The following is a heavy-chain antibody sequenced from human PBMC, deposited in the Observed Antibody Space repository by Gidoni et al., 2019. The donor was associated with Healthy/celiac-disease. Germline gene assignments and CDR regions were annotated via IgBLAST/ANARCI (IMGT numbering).Heavy chain of an antibody. D-gene: IGHD2-2*01. Sequence: QVQLVQSGAEAKKPGASVKVSCKASGYTFTSYDINWVRQAPGQGLEWMGWMHPNRGNTGYAQKFQGRVTMTRNTSISTAYMVRSSLRSEDTAVYYCARIIVPAANYYYGMDVWGQGTTVTVSS. CDR3: ARIIVPAANYYYGMDV. J-gene: IGHJ6*02. CDR2: MHPNRGNT. V-gene: IGHV1-8*01. CDR1: GYTFTSYD.